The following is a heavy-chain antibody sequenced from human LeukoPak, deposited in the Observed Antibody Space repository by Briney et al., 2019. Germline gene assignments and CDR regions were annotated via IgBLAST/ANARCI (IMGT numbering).Heavy chain of an antibody. J-gene: IGHJ3*02. Sequence: GGSLRLSCAASGFTFSSYWMSWVRQAPGKGLEWVANIKQDGSEKYYVDSVKGRFTISRDNAKNSLYLQMNSLRAEDTAMYYCARDRRDGSGTYAFDIWGQGTMVTVSS. V-gene: IGHV3-7*01. CDR1: GFTFSSYW. CDR3: ARDRRDGSGTYAFDI. CDR2: IKQDGSEK. D-gene: IGHD3-10*01.